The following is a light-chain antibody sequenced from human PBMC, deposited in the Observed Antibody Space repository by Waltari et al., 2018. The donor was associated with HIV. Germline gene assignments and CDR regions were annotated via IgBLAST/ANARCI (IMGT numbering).Light chain of an antibody. CDR3: SSYTSSSTKV. J-gene: IGLJ2*01. CDR2: DFS. Sequence: QSALTQPASVSGSPGPSITIPCPGTSSDFDGYNYVSWYQQHPGKAPKLMIYDFSNRPSGLSNRFSCSKSGNTASLTISGLQAEDEADYYCSSYTSSSTKVFGGGTKLTVL. CDR1: SSDFDGYNY. V-gene: IGLV2-14*03.